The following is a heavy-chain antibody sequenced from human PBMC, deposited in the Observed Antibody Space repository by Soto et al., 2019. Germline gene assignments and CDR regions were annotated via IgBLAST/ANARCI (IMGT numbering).Heavy chain of an antibody. J-gene: IGHJ4*02. D-gene: IGHD6-19*01. CDR2: IYYSGST. V-gene: IGHV4-39*01. Sequence: SETLSLTCTVSGGSISSSSYYWGWIRQPPGKGLEWIGSIYYSGSTYYNPSLKSRVTISVDTSKNQFSLKLSSVTAADTAVYYCARHAGAVAGTGGEDYWGQGNLVT. CDR1: GGSISSSSYY. CDR3: ARHAGAVAGTGGEDY.